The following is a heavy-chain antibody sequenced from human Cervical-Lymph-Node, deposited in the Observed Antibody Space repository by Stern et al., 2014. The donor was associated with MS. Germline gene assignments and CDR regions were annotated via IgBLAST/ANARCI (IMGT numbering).Heavy chain of an antibody. V-gene: IGHV1-2*02. CDR3: ARDRGSYSDY. Sequence: QVQLVQSGAEVERPGASVKVSCKASGYTFTAYFLHWVRQAPGQGLEVMGWISPKTGSATYAQKFQDRVTMTKDTSINTGYMEVSSLRSDDTAVYYCARDRGSYSDYWGQGTLVAVSS. CDR2: ISPKTGSA. J-gene: IGHJ4*02. CDR1: GYTFTAYF. D-gene: IGHD1-26*01.